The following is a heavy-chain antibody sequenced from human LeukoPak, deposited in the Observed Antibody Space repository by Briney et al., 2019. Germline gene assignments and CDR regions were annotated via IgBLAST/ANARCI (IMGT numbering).Heavy chain of an antibody. D-gene: IGHD3-3*01. CDR3: ARGKVDVDFWSGYYIQQDYYYGMDV. CDR1: GFTFSSYA. V-gene: IGHV3-30-3*01. Sequence: GESLRLSCAASGFTFSSYAMHWVRQAPGKGLEWVAVISYDGSNKYYADSVKGRFTISRDNSKNTLYLQMNSLRAEDTAVYYCARGKVDVDFWSGYYIQQDYYYGMDVWGQGTTVTVSS. J-gene: IGHJ6*02. CDR2: ISYDGSNK.